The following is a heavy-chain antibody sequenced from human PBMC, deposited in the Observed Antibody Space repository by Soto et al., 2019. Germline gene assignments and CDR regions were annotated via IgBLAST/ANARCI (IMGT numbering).Heavy chain of an antibody. V-gene: IGHV4-30-4*01. CDR3: ARSARGTRNDY. J-gene: IGHJ4*02. Sequence: SETLSLTCTVSGGSISSGDYYWSWIRQPPGKGLEWIGYIYYSGSTYYSPSLKSRVTISVDTSKNQFSLKLSSVTAADTAVYYCARSARGTRNDYWGQGTLVTVSS. CDR2: IYYSGST. CDR1: GGSISSGDYY.